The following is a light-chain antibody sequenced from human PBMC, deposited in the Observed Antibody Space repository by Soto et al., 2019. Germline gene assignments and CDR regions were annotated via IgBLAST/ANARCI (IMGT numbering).Light chain of an antibody. Sequence: QSALTQPASVSGAPGQSITISCSGTSSDVGGYNYVSWYQQHPAKAPKLMIYEVSNRPSGVSHRFSGSKSGNTASLTISGLQAEDEADYYCFSYTTSSTLVFGGGTKLNV. V-gene: IGLV2-14*01. J-gene: IGLJ3*02. CDR1: SSDVGGYNY. CDR3: FSYTTSSTLV. CDR2: EVS.